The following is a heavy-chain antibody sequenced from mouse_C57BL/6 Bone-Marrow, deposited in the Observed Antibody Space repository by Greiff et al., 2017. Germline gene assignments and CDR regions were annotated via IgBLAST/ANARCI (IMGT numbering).Heavy chain of an antibody. Sequence: QVQLQQPGAELVMPGASVKLSCKASGYTFTSYWMHWVKQRPGQGLEWIGEIDPSDSYTNYNQKFKGKSTLTVDKSSSTAYMQLSSLTSEDSAVYDCARGRGGYFDYWGQGTARTVSA. CDR3: ARGRGGYFDY. CDR1: GYTFTSYW. J-gene: IGHJ2*01. CDR2: IDPSDSYT. V-gene: IGHV1-69*01.